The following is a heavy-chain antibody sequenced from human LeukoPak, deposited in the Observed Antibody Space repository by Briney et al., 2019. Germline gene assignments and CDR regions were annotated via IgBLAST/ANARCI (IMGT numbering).Heavy chain of an antibody. CDR3: ASASAMHFDWLKLNYYYYYYMDV. CDR1: GGSLSSSSYY. V-gene: IGHV4-39*07. D-gene: IGHD3-9*01. Sequence: SETLSLTCTVSGGSLSSSSYYWGWIRQPPGKGLEWLGSIYYSGSTYYNRSLKSRVTISVDTSKNQFSLKLSSVTAADTAVYYCASASAMHFDWLKLNYYYYYYMDVWGKGTTVTVSS. J-gene: IGHJ6*03. CDR2: IYYSGST.